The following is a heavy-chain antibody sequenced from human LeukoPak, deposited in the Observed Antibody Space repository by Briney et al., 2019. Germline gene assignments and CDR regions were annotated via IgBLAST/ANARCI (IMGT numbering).Heavy chain of an antibody. CDR2: IRYDGNNK. Sequence: GGSLRLSCAASGFTFSSSDMHWVRQAPGKGLEWVAFIRYDGNNKYYADSVKGRLTITRDNSKNTLYLQMNSLRAEDTAVYYCASLSYYDILTGYSFDYWGQGTLVTVSS. V-gene: IGHV3-30*02. CDR1: GFTFSSSD. D-gene: IGHD3-9*01. J-gene: IGHJ4*02. CDR3: ASLSYYDILTGYSFDY.